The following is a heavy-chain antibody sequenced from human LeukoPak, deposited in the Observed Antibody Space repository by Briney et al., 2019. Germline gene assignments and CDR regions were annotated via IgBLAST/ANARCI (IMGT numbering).Heavy chain of an antibody. CDR3: ARVVGMTYYFDY. V-gene: IGHV3-20*04. CDR1: GFTFDDYG. D-gene: IGHD2-21*02. Sequence: PGGSLRLSCAASGFTFDDYGMSWVRQAPGKGLEWVSGINWNGGSTGYADSVKGRFTISRDNAKNSLYLQMNSLRAEDTALYYRARVVGMTYYFDYWGQGTLVTVSS. J-gene: IGHJ4*02. CDR2: INWNGGST.